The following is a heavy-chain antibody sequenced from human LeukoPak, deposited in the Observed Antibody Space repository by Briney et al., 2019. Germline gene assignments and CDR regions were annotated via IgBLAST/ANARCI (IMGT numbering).Heavy chain of an antibody. J-gene: IGHJ4*02. CDR1: GFTFSSYS. CDR2: ISSSSSYI. V-gene: IGHV3-21*01. D-gene: IGHD2-15*01. Sequence: GGSLRLSCAASGFTFSSYSMNWVRQAPGKGLEWVSSISSSSSYIYYADSVKGRFTISRDNAKNSLYLQMNSLRAEDTAVYYCARQYCSGGSCYSSYWGQETLVTVSS. CDR3: ARQYCSGGSCYSSY.